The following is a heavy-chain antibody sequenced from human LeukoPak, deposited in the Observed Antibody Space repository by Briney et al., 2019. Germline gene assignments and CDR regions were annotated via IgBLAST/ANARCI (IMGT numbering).Heavy chain of an antibody. CDR1: GFSLSTYG. V-gene: IGHV3-30*01. CDR3: ARQQQQGRYLDH. CDR2: ILYDGSNE. D-gene: IGHD6-13*01. Sequence: PGRSLRLSCAASGFSLSTYGMHWVRQAPGKGLEWVAVILYDGSNEYYADSVKGRFTISRDTSRNTLYLQMNSLRADDTALYYCARQQQQGRYLDHWGQGTLVTVSS. J-gene: IGHJ4*02.